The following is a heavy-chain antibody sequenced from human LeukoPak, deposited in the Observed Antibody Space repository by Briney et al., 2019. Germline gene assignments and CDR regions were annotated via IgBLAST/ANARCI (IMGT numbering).Heavy chain of an antibody. D-gene: IGHD5-24*01. J-gene: IGHJ5*02. CDR2: IYPGDSDT. CDR3: ARHSRDGYNYWFDP. V-gene: IGHV5-51*07. CDR1: GYSFTNYW. Sequence: GESLKISCKGSGYSFTNYWIGWVHQMPGKGLEWMGMIYPGDSDTRYSPSFQGQVTISTDKSISTAYLQWSSLKASDTAMYYCARHSRDGYNYWFDPWGQGTLVTVSS.